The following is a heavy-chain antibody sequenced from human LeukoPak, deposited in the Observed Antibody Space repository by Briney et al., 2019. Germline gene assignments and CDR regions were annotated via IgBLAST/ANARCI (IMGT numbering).Heavy chain of an antibody. D-gene: IGHD6-13*01. J-gene: IGHJ3*02. CDR1: GYTFTSYY. CDR2: IIPIFGTA. CDR3: ARYSSPPGDAFDI. V-gene: IGHV1-69*05. Sequence: ASVKVSCKASGYTFTSYYMHWVRQAPGQGLEWMGGIIPIFGTANYAQKFQGRVTITTDESTSTAYMELSSLRSDDTAVYYCARYSSPPGDAFDIWGQGTMVTVSS.